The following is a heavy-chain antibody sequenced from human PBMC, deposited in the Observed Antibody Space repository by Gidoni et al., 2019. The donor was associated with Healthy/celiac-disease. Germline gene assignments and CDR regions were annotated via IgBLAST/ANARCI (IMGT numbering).Heavy chain of an antibody. D-gene: IGHD3-9*01. CDR3: ASGGYYDILTGYYADDAFDI. V-gene: IGHV4-34*01. J-gene: IGHJ3*02. CDR2: INHSGST. CDR1: GGSFSGYS. Sequence: QVQLQQWGAGLLQPSETLSLTCAVYGGSFSGYSWSWIRQPPGKGLEWIGEINHSGSTNYNPSLKSRVTISVDTSKNQFSLKLSSVTAADTAVYYCASGGYYDILTGYYADDAFDIWGQGTMVTVSS.